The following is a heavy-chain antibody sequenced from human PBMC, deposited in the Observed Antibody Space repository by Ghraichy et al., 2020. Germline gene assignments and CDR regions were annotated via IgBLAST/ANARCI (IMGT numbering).Heavy chain of an antibody. Sequence: SQTLSLTCTVSGDSIKYSYWNWIRQPPGKGLEWIGYINYSGKTKYNPSLRSRVTISVDTSKNQFSLNLSSVTAADSAVYYCVRGSCYYDGSGYYLFDFWGQGILVTVSS. J-gene: IGHJ4*02. V-gene: IGHV4-59*01. CDR2: INYSGKT. CDR3: VRGSCYYDGSGYYLFDF. CDR1: GDSIKYSY. D-gene: IGHD3-22*01.